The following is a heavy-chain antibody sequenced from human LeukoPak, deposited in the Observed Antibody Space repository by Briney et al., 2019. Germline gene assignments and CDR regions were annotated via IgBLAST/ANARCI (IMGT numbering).Heavy chain of an antibody. J-gene: IGHJ4*02. V-gene: IGHV3-21*01. CDR2: ISSSSSYI. CDR3: AREGIVVVMAFDY. Sequence: GGSLRLSCAASGSTFSSYSMNWVRQAPGKGLEWVSSISSSSSYIYYADSVKGRFTISRDNAKNSLYLQMSSLRAEDTAVYYCAREGIVVVMAFDYWGQGTLVTVSS. CDR1: GSTFSSYS. D-gene: IGHD3-22*01.